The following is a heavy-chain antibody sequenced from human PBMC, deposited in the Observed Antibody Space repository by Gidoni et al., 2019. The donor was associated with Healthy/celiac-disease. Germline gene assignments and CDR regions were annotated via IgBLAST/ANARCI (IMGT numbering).Heavy chain of an antibody. Sequence: EVQLLESGGGLVQPGGSLRLSCAASGFTFSSYAMSWVRQAPGKGLEWVPAISGSGGSTYYADSVKGRFTISRDNSKNTLYLQMNSLRAEDTAVYYCAKVTRITMIVVVKTGGFDYWGQGTLVTVSS. CDR2: ISGSGGST. D-gene: IGHD3-22*01. J-gene: IGHJ4*02. V-gene: IGHV3-23*01. CDR1: GFTFSSYA. CDR3: AKVTRITMIVVVKTGGFDY.